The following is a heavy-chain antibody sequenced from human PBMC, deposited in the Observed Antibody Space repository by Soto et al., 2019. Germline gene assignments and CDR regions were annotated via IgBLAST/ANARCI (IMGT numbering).Heavy chain of an antibody. Sequence: EVQLVDSGGGLVRTGGSLRLSCAASGFTVSSNYISWVRQAPGKGLEWVSVIYADGTTYYADSVKDRFTISRDNSKNTVSLQMSGLRAEDTAVYYCAVDIEVAGMGHYYFDYWGQGALVTVSS. CDR3: AVDIEVAGMGHYYFDY. CDR2: IYADGTT. CDR1: GFTVSSNY. J-gene: IGHJ4*02. D-gene: IGHD2-15*01. V-gene: IGHV3-66*01.